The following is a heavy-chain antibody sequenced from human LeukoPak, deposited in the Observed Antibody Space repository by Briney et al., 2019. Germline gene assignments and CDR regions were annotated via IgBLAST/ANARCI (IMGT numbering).Heavy chain of an antibody. CDR3: ASRDIVVVPAAMRVDFWSGSDY. V-gene: IGHV1-69*05. J-gene: IGHJ4*02. CDR2: IIPIFGTA. Sequence: SVKVSCKASGGTFSSYAICWVRQAPGQGLEWIGGIIPIFGTANYAQKFQGRVTITTDESTSTAYMELSSLRSEDTAVYYCASRDIVVVPAAMRVDFWSGSDYWGQGTLVTVSS. CDR1: GGTFSSYA. D-gene: IGHD2-2*01.